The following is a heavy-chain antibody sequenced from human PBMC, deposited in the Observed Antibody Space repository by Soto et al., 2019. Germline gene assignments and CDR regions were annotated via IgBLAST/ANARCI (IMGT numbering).Heavy chain of an antibody. CDR2: IYYSGST. J-gene: IGHJ4*02. CDR3: ARSVGYLRDFDY. V-gene: IGHV4-61*01. D-gene: IGHD6-25*01. Sequence: SETLSLTCTVSGGSVSSGSYYWSWIRQPPGKGLEWIGYIYYSGSTNCNPSLKSRVTISVDTSKNQFSLKLSSVTAADTAVYYCARSVGYLRDFDYWGQGTLVTVSS. CDR1: GGSVSSGSYY.